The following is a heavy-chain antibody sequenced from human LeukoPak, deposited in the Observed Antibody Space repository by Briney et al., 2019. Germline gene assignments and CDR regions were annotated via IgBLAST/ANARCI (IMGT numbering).Heavy chain of an antibody. V-gene: IGHV3-7*04. J-gene: IGHJ3*02. CDR2: IKEDGSEK. CDR3: ARGAGYTSGWYGGDAADI. CDR1: GFTFSSYW. D-gene: IGHD6-19*01. Sequence: GGSLRLSCAASGFTFSSYWMTWVRQAPGKGLEWVADIKEDGSEKYYVESLKGRFTISRDNAKNSLYLQMNSLRVDDTAIYYCARGAGYTSGWYGGDAADIWGQGTMVTVSP.